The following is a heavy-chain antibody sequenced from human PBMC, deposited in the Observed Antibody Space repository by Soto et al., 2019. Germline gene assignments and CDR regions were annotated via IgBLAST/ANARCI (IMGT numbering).Heavy chain of an antibody. CDR3: AKTIVGDTHGFDC. Sequence: SGGSLRLSCAASGFTFSSYAMSWVRQAPGKGLEWVSAISGSGGSTYYADSVKGRFTISRDNSKNTLYLQMNSLRAEDTAVYYCAKTIVGDTHGFDCWGQGTLATVSS. D-gene: IGHD1-26*01. V-gene: IGHV3-23*01. CDR1: GFTFSSYA. J-gene: IGHJ4*02. CDR2: ISGSGGST.